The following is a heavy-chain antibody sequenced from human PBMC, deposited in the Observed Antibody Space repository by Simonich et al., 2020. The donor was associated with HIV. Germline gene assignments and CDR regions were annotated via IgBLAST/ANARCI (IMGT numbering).Heavy chain of an antibody. Sequence: QVQLQQWGAGLLKPSETLSLTCAVYGGSFSGYYWSWIRQPPGKGREWIGEINHSGSTNYNPSLKGRVTISVDTSKNQFSLKLSSVTAADTAVYYCARLTAGGLGEYFQHWGQGTLVTVSS. CDR2: INHSGST. J-gene: IGHJ1*01. D-gene: IGHD6-13*01. CDR1: GGSFSGYY. V-gene: IGHV4-34*01. CDR3: ARLTAGGLGEYFQH.